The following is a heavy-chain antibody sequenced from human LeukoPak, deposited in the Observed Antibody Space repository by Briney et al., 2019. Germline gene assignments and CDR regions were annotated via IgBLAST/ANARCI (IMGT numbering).Heavy chain of an antibody. CDR2: INPSDGST. CDR1: GYIFISYY. Sequence: GASVKVSCKASGYIFISYYIHWVRQAPGQGLEWMGVINPSDGSTNYAQKYQDRVTMTRDTSTRTVYMQLSSLRSDDTAVYYCARDVAREFDYWGQGTLVTVSP. J-gene: IGHJ4*02. CDR3: ARDVAREFDY. V-gene: IGHV1-46*01.